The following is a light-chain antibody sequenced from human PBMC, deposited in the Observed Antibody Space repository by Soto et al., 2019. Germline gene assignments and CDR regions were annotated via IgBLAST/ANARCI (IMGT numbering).Light chain of an antibody. CDR1: HDISTY. CDR3: QQLNTLPFT. Sequence: DIQLTQSPSLLSASVGDRVTITCRASHDISTYLAWFQQIPGKAPKLMIYEASTLQSGVPSRFSGSGSGTEFTLTISGLLPEDFATYHCQQLNTLPFTFGQGTRLEIK. CDR2: EAS. V-gene: IGKV1-9*01. J-gene: IGKJ5*01.